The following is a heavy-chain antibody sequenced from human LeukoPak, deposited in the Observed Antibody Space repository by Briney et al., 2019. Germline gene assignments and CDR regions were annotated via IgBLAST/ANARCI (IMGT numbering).Heavy chain of an antibody. V-gene: IGHV3-23*01. CDR2: ISVSGGSM. CDR1: GFTFSSYA. CDR3: AKEMGYCSSTSCRNYYYYGMDV. Sequence: GGSLRLSCAVSGFTFSSYAMSWVRQAPGKGLEWVSVISVSGGSMYYADSVKGRFTISRDNSKNTLYLQMNSLRAEDTAVYYCAKEMGYCSSTSCRNYYYYGMDVWGQGTTVTVSS. J-gene: IGHJ6*02. D-gene: IGHD2-2*01.